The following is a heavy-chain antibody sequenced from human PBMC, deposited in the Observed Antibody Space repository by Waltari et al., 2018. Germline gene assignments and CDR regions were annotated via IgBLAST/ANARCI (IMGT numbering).Heavy chain of an antibody. CDR1: GYTFTRYG. Sequence: QAQLVQSGAEVKKPGASVKVFCNASGYTFTRYGISSVRRAPGHGLEWVGWVSAFNGNTNYAQNFQGRVTMTTDTSTNIAYMELRSLRSDDTAVYYCARRGEYFYDSSGYYYFDYWGQGTLVTVSS. V-gene: IGHV1-18*01. D-gene: IGHD3-22*01. CDR2: VSAFNGNT. J-gene: IGHJ4*02. CDR3: ARRGEYFYDSSGYYYFDY.